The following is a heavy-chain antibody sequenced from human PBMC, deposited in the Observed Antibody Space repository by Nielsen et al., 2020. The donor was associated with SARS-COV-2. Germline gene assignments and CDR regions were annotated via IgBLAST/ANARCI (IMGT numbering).Heavy chain of an antibody. CDR3: VRIDMATISVDY. V-gene: IGHV4-61*08. CDR2: IFYRGNT. CDR1: GGSISSGGYY. D-gene: IGHD5-24*01. J-gene: IGHJ4*02. Sequence: GSLRLSCTVSGGSISSGGYYWSWIRQPPGKGLEWIGYIFYRGNTNYKPSLKSRVTISVDTSKNQFSLKVNSVTAADTAVYYCVRIDMATISVDYWGRGTLVTVSS.